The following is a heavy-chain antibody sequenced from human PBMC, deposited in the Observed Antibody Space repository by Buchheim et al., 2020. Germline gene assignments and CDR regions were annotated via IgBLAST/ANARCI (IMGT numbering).Heavy chain of an antibody. Sequence: QVQLVESGGGVVQPGRSLRLSCAASGFTFSSYGMHWVRQAPGKGLEWVAVIWYDGSNKYYADSVKGRFTISRDNSKNTMYLQMNSLRAEDTAVYYCARDYFSDTYYCYGMDVWGQGTT. V-gene: IGHV3-33*01. CDR2: IWYDGSNK. CDR3: ARDYFSDTYYCYGMDV. D-gene: IGHD2/OR15-2a*01. J-gene: IGHJ6*02. CDR1: GFTFSSYG.